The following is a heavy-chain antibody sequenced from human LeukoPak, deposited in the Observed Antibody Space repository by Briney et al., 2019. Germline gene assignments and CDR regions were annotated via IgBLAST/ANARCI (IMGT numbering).Heavy chain of an antibody. CDR2: IWYDGSNK. V-gene: IGHV3-33*06. CDR1: GFTFSSYG. D-gene: IGHD3-22*01. Sequence: GGSLRLSCAASGFTFSSYGMHWVRQAPGKGLEWVAVIWYDGSNKYYADSVKGRFTISRDNSKNTLYLQMNSLRAEDTAVYYCTKETYYYDSSGYYYLKYFQHWGQGTLVTVSS. J-gene: IGHJ1*01. CDR3: TKETYYYDSSGYYYLKYFQH.